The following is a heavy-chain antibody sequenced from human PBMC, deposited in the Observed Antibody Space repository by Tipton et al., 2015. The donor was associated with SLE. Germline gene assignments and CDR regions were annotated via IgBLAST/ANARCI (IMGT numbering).Heavy chain of an antibody. J-gene: IGHJ6*02. V-gene: IGHV3-74*01. CDR2: INSDGSST. CDR3: ARVRRDGQNGGPYCFYVMDF. Sequence: SLRLSCAASGFTFSSYWMHWVRQAPGKGLVWVSRINSDGSSTSYADSVKGRFTISRDNAKNTLYLQMNSLRAEDTAVYYCARVRRDGQNGGPYCFYVMDFWGQGTTV. CDR1: GFTFSSYW. D-gene: IGHD5-24*01.